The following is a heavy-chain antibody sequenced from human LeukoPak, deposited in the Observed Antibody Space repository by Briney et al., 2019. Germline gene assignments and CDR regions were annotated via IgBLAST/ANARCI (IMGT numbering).Heavy chain of an antibody. Sequence: GGSLRLSCAASGFNFNNYDMHWVRQAPGKGLEWVAVISIDGKKPYYADSVKGRFTISRDNSKSTLFLQMNSLRAEDTAVYFCAKAAGKENGYDFFFQHWGQGTLVTVSS. CDR1: GFNFNNYD. CDR2: ISIDGKKP. V-gene: IGHV3-30*18. CDR3: AKAAGKENGYDFFFQH. J-gene: IGHJ1*01. D-gene: IGHD3/OR15-3a*01.